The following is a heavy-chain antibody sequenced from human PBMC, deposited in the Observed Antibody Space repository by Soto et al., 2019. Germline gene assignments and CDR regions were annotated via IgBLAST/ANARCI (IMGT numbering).Heavy chain of an antibody. Sequence: ASVKVSCKASVFTSSGISWVRQAPGQRLEWMGWISTHNGSTIYAQKFQGRVIMTMDTSTTTVYMELRSLRPDDTAVYLCAREGILGLFDAYDLWGQGTMVTVSS. D-gene: IGHD3-3*01. CDR2: ISTHNGST. CDR1: VFTSSG. CDR3: AREGILGLFDAYDL. V-gene: IGHV1-18*04. J-gene: IGHJ3*01.